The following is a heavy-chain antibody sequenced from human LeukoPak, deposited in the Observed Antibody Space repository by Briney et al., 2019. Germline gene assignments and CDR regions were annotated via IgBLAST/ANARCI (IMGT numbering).Heavy chain of an antibody. CDR1: GFTFANYR. CDR2: ISPSGDYV. D-gene: IGHD3-10*02. Sequence: GGSLRLSCAASGFTFANYRVNWVRQAPGKGLEWVSSISPSGDYVFYADSVKGRFIIYRDNAKNSLYLQMNSLRAEDTAVYYCAELGITMIGGVWGKGTTVTISS. CDR3: AELGITMIGGV. J-gene: IGHJ6*04. V-gene: IGHV3-21*01.